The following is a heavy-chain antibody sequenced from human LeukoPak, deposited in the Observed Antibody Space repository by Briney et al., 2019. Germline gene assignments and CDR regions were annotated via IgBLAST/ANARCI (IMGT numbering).Heavy chain of an antibody. CDR3: ARGYCSGGTCYSVDY. CDR1: GGSISSYY. J-gene: IGHJ4*02. V-gene: IGHV4-59*01. Sequence: SETLSLTCTVSGGSISSYYWSWIWQPPGKRLEWSGYIYYTGNTDYNPSLKSRVTISLDTSKNQFSLKLSSVTAADTAVYYCARGYCSGGTCYSVDYWGQGTLVTVSS. D-gene: IGHD2-15*01. CDR2: IYYTGNT.